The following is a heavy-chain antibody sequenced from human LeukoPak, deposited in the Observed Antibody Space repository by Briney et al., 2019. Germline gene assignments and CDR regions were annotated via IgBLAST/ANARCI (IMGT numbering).Heavy chain of an antibody. J-gene: IGHJ4*02. CDR2: IHWNGGRT. CDR3: ARHFCSSTSCSN. Sequence: GGSLRLSCAASGFTFDNYGINWVRQAPGKGLEWVSRIHWNGGRTGYADSVKGRFTISRDNAKNSLYLQMNSLRAEDTAVYYCARHFCSSTSCSNWGQGTLVTVSS. CDR1: GFTFDNYG. V-gene: IGHV3-20*04. D-gene: IGHD2-2*01.